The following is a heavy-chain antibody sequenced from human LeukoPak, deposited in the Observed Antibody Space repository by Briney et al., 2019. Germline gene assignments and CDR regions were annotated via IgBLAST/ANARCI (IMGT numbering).Heavy chain of an antibody. CDR3: AREYDFWSGSYYYYYYGMDV. J-gene: IGHJ6*02. V-gene: IGHV3-7*01. CDR1: GFTFSSYW. D-gene: IGHD3-3*01. CDR2: IKQDGSGK. Sequence: GGSLRLSCAASGFTFSSYWMSWVRQAPGKGLEWVANIKQDGSGKYYVDSVKGRFTISRDNAKNSLYLQMNSLRAEDTAVYYCAREYDFWSGSYYYYYYGMDVWGQGTTVTVSS.